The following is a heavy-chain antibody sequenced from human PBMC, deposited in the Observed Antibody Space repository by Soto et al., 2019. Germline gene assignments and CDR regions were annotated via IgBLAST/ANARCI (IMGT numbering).Heavy chain of an antibody. CDR3: TKESEGANYDFWSGYSFDS. CDR2: ISSSGTST. V-gene: IGHV3-23*01. CDR1: GFSFSSYA. J-gene: IGHJ4*02. Sequence: EVHLLESGGGLVQPGGSLRLSCAASGFSFSSYAMSWVRQAPGKGLEWVSAISSSGTSTFYPDSVRGRFTISRDTSRKTLNLEMNTRRAEDTAFYYCTKESEGANYDFWSGYSFDSWGQGTLVTVAS. D-gene: IGHD3-3*01.